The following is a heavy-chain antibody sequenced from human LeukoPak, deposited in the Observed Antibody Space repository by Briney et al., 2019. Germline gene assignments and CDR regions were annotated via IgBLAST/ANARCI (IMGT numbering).Heavy chain of an antibody. Sequence: SETLSLTCTVSGGSISSYYWSWIRQPPGKGLEWIGYIYYSGSTNYNPSLKSRVTISVDTSKNKFSLKLSSVTAADTAVYYCARKVMVRGVIIFDYWGQGTLVTVSS. J-gene: IGHJ4*02. D-gene: IGHD3-10*01. V-gene: IGHV4-59*01. CDR3: ARKVMVRGVIIFDY. CDR2: IYYSGST. CDR1: GGSISSYY.